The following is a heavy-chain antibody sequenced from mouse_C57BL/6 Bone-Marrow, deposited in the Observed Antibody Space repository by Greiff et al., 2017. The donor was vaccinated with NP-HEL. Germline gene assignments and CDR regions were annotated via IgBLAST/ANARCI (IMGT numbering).Heavy chain of an antibody. CDR1: GFTFSSYT. CDR2: ISGGGGNT. J-gene: IGHJ2*01. V-gene: IGHV5-9*01. Sequence: EVKLVESGGGLVKPGGSLKLSCAASGFTFSSYTMSWVRQTPEKRLEWVATISGGGGNTYYPDSVKGRFTISRDNANNTLYLQMSSLRAEDTALYYCARQFDYWGQGTTLTVSS. CDR3: ARQFDY.